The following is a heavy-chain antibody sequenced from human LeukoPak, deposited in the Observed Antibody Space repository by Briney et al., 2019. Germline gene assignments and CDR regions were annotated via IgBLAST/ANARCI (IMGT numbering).Heavy chain of an antibody. CDR2: ITTSDGNT. J-gene: IGHJ4*02. V-gene: IGHV3-23*01. CDR1: GFTFSSYT. Sequence: GGSLRLSCAASGFTFSSYTMSWVRQAPGKGLEWASTITTSDGNTYYADSVKGRFTVSRDNSKNTLFLQMNSLRAEDTAVYYCAKDGGLWVSAHWGDSWGRGTLVTVSS. CDR3: AKDGGLWVSAHWGDS. D-gene: IGHD7-27*01.